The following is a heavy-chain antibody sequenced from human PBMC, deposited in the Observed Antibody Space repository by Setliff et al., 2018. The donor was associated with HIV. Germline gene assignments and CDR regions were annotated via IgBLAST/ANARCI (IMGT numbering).Heavy chain of an antibody. CDR3: ARDKGGRIEP. D-gene: IGHD1-26*01. CDR1: GASISSGRYY. J-gene: IGHJ5*02. Sequence: SETLSLTCSISGASISSGRYYWTWIRQPAGKGLEWLGYIYYNRNTDYNPSLKSRITISVDTSQNQFSLRLSSVTAADTAVYYCARDKGGRIEPWGQGTLVTVSS. V-gene: IGHV4-31*03. CDR2: IYYNRNT.